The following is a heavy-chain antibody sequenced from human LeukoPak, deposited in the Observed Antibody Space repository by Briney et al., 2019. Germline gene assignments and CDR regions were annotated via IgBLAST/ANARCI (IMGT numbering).Heavy chain of an antibody. D-gene: IGHD3-3*01. J-gene: IGHJ6*01. Sequence: GESLRISCKGSGYSFSNYWISWVRQMPGKGLEWMGRIDPGDSYTNYSPSFQGHVIISADKSVSTAYLQWSSLKASDTAIYFCVTTVPHRSGYFGCYFDMDVWGRGTTVTVSS. V-gene: IGHV5-10-1*01. CDR1: GYSFSNYW. CDR2: IDPGDSYT. CDR3: VTTVPHRSGYFGCYFDMDV.